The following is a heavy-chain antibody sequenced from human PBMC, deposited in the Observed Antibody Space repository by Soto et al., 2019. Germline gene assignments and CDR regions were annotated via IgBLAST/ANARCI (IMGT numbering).Heavy chain of an antibody. V-gene: IGHV3-23*01. J-gene: IGHJ4*02. D-gene: IGHD6-13*01. CDR1: GFTFSSYT. CDR3: ARGGNSWYNY. CDR2: ISDTGGNT. Sequence: EVQLLESGGGLVQSGGSLRLSCAASGFTFSSYTMAWVRQAPGKGLDWVSSISDTGGNTYYADSVKGRFTISRDNSKNTLYLQMNSLRADDTALYYCARGGNSWYNYWGQGALVTVSS.